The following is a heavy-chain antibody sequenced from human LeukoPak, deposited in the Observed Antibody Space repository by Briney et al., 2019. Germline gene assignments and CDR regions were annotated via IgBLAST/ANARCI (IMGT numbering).Heavy chain of an antibody. D-gene: IGHD5-12*01. CDR1: GFTFSSYG. V-gene: IGHV3-33*01. Sequence: GGSLRLSGAASGFTFSSYGMPWVRQAPGKGLEGVAVIWYDGSNKYYADSVKGRFTISRDNSKNTLYLQMNSLRAEDTAVYYCARNPLRGGYDSDYWGQGTLVTVSS. CDR3: ARNPLRGGYDSDY. CDR2: IWYDGSNK. J-gene: IGHJ4*02.